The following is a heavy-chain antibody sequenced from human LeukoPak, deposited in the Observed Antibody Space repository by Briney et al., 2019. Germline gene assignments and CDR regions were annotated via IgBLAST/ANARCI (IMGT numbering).Heavy chain of an antibody. Sequence: ASVKVSCKASGYTFTGYYMHWVRQAPGQGLEWMGWINPNSGGTNYAQKFQGWVTMTRDTSISTASMELSRLRSDDTAVYYCARAPLLGLGGGDAFDIWGQGTMVTVSS. CDR3: ARAPLLGLGGGDAFDI. V-gene: IGHV1-2*04. D-gene: IGHD3-16*01. J-gene: IGHJ3*02. CDR1: GYTFTGYY. CDR2: INPNSGGT.